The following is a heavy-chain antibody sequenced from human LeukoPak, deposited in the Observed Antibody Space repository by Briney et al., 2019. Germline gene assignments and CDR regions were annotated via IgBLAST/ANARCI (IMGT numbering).Heavy chain of an antibody. Sequence: SETLFLTCAVYGGSFSGYYWSWIRQPPGKGLEWIGEINHSGSTNYNPSLKSRVTISVDTSKNQFSLKLSSVTAADTAVYYCARSKYCSSTSCYNPIDYWGQGTLVTVSS. CDR3: ARSKYCSSTSCYNPIDY. CDR2: INHSGST. CDR1: GGSFSGYY. D-gene: IGHD2-2*02. V-gene: IGHV4-34*01. J-gene: IGHJ4*02.